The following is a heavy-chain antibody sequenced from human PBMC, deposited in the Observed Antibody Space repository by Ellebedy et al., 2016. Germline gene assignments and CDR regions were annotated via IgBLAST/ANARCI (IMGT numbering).Heavy chain of an antibody. Sequence: HTGGSLRLSCVASGFSFSTYWMHWVRQAPGKGPVWVSYIKNDDYRTSYADSVKGRFTIYRDNAKNTLYLQMNSLRAEDTAVYYCASFDHSRWGQGTLVTVSS. CDR2: IKNDDYRT. CDR3: ASFDHSR. V-gene: IGHV3-74*01. J-gene: IGHJ4*02. CDR1: GFSFSTYW.